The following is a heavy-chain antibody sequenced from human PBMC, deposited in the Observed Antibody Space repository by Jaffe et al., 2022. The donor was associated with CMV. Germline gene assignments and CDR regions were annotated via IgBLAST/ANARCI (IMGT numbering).Heavy chain of an antibody. CDR1: GFIFRSYA. V-gene: IGHV3-23*01. CDR3: VKDRDFGEHVVPYWFES. Sequence: EVQLLESGGGLVQPGGSLRVSCAGSGFIFRSYAMSWVRQAPGKGLEWVSGISGTSGRTYYADSVKGRFTISRDNAKNTVYLLMNSLRAEDTARYFCVKDRDFGEHVVPYWFESWGQGTLVTVSS. J-gene: IGHJ5*01. CDR2: ISGTSGRT. D-gene: IGHD4-17*01.